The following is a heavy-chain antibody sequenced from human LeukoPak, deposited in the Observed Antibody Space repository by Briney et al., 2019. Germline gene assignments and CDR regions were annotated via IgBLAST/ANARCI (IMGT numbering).Heavy chain of an antibody. D-gene: IGHD2-2*01. V-gene: IGHV3-9*03. CDR3: ASTFYYYYYMDV. CDR2: ISWNSGSI. CDR1: GFTFDDYA. J-gene: IGHJ6*03. Sequence: GRSLRLSCAASGFTFDDYAMHWVRQAPGKGLEWVSGISWNSGSIGYADSVKGRFTISRDNAKNSLYLQMNSLRAEDMALYYCASTFYYYYYMDVCGKGTTVTVSS.